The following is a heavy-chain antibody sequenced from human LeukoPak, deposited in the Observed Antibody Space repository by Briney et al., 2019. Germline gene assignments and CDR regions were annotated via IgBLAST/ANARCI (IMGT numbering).Heavy chain of an antibody. CDR3: AKDRVGYCSSTSCLFDY. CDR1: GFTFSSYG. D-gene: IGHD2-2*01. V-gene: IGHV3-30*02. J-gene: IGHJ4*02. CDR2: TRYDGSNK. Sequence: GGSLRLSCAASGFTFSSYGMHWVRQAPGKGLEWVAFTRYDGSNKYYADSVKGRFTISRDNSKNTLYLQMNSLRAEDTAVYYCAKDRVGYCSSTSCLFDYWGQGTLVTVSS.